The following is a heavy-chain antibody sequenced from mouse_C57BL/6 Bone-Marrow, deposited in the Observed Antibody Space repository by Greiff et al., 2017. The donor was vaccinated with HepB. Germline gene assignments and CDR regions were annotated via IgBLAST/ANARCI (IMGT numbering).Heavy chain of an antibody. V-gene: IGHV1-42*01. J-gene: IGHJ4*01. CDR3: ARAPSYYGSSYYAMDY. Sequence: EVQLQQSGPELVKPGASVKISCKASGYSFTGYYMNWVKQSPEKSLEWIGEINPSTGGTTYNQKFKAKATLTVDKSSSTAYMQLKSLTSEDSAVYYCARAPSYYGSSYYAMDYWGQGTSVTVSS. CDR2: INPSTGGT. D-gene: IGHD1-1*01. CDR1: GYSFTGYY.